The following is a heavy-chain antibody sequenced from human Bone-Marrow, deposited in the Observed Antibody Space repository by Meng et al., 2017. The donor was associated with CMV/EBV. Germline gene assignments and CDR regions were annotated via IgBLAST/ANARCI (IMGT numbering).Heavy chain of an antibody. CDR2: LYYTGST. J-gene: IGHJ4*02. CDR1: GDSIRGNTYY. D-gene: IGHD3-16*01. V-gene: IGHV4-39*07. CDR3: ARDLSTQGGFDY. Sequence: SETLSLTCTVSGDSIRGNTYYWAWIRQPPGKGLEWIGSLYYTGSTSYNPSLKSRVTMSVDTSKNQFSLKLSSVTAADTAVYYCARDLSTQGGFDYWGQGTLVTVSS.